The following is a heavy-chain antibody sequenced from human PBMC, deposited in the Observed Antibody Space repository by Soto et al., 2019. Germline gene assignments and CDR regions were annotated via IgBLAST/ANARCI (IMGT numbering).Heavy chain of an antibody. CDR1: GGSISSSSYY. CDR3: ASPRGYSYGYIDY. Sequence: PSETLSLTCTVSGGSISSSSYYWGWLRQPPGKGLEWIGSIYYSGSTYYNPSLKSRVTISVNSTNNQCSPRLSSGTAADTAVYYCASPRGYSYGYIDYWGQGTLVTVSS. V-gene: IGHV4-39*01. J-gene: IGHJ4*02. D-gene: IGHD5-18*01. CDR2: IYYSGST.